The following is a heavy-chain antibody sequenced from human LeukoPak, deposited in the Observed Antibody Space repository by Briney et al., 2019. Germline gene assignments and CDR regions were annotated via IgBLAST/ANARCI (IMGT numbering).Heavy chain of an antibody. V-gene: IGHV4-39*01. D-gene: IGHD5-24*01. CDR1: GVSISSSNSY. Sequence: PSETLSLTCTVSGVSISSSNSYWGWIRQPPGKGLEWIGEINHSGSTNYNPSLKSRVTISVDTSKNQFSLKLSSVTAADTAVYYCARHSRDPARWPQLRGGYFDYWGQGTLVTVSS. CDR2: INHSGST. J-gene: IGHJ4*02. CDR3: ARHSRDPARWPQLRGGYFDY.